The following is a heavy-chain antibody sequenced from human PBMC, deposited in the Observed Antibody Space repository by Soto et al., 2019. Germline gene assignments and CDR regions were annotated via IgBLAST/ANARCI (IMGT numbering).Heavy chain of an antibody. CDR2: VYYTGST. Sequence: ETLSLTCTVSGDSISTFYWGWMRQSPGKELEWIGYVYYTGSTNYNPSLKSRVTISVDRSKNQFSLKLTSANAADTAVYYCARGRTVRNYADDSSDYFYFFDYWGQGTQVTVS. V-gene: IGHV4-59*01. CDR1: GDSISTFY. J-gene: IGHJ4*02. D-gene: IGHD3-22*01. CDR3: ARGRTVRNYADDSSDYFYFFDY.